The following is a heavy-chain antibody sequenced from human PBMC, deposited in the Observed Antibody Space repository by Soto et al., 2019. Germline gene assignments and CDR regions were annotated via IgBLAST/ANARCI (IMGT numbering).Heavy chain of an antibody. J-gene: IGHJ4*02. Sequence: TSETLSLSWSVSGGSISSYYWSWIRQPPGKGLEWIGYIYYSGSTNYNPSLKSRVTISVDTPKNQFSLNLSSVTAADTAVYYCARDSDVSGYWGQGTLVT. V-gene: IGHV4-59*12. CDR3: ARDSDVSGY. D-gene: IGHD6-19*01. CDR1: GGSISSYY. CDR2: IYYSGST.